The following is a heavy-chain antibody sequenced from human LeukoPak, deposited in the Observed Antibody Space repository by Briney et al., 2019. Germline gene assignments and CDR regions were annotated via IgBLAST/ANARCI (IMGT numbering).Heavy chain of an antibody. CDR3: ARVLRYFYYFDY. J-gene: IGHJ4*02. Sequence: SETLSLTCTVSGGSISSSSYYWGWIRQPPGKGLEWIGSIYYSGSTYYNPSLKSRVTISVDTSKNQFSLKLSSVTAADTAVYYCARVLRYFYYFDYWGQGTLVTVSS. CDR1: GGSISSSSYY. D-gene: IGHD3-9*01. V-gene: IGHV4-39*07. CDR2: IYYSGST.